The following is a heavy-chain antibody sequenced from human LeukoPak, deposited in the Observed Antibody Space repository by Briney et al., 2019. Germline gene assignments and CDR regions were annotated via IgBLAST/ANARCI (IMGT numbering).Heavy chain of an antibody. CDR3: ARGLLREGYCSSTSCYFFDY. J-gene: IGHJ4*02. CDR1: GYTFTSYD. V-gene: IGHV1-8*03. D-gene: IGHD2-2*01. CDR2: MNPNSGNT. Sequence: ASVKVSCKASGYTFTSYDINWVRQVTGQGLDWMGWMNPNSGNTGYAQKFQGRVTITGNTSISTAYMELSSLRSEDTAVYYCARGLLREGYCSSTSCYFFDYWGQGTLVTVSS.